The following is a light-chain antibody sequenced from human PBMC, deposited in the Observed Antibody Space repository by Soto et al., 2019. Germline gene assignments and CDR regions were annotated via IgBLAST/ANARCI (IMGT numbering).Light chain of an antibody. V-gene: IGKV2D-29*02. Sequence: DVVMTQTPLSLSVAPGQPASISCKSSQSLLHITGETFLFWYLQKPGQSPQLLIYEVSTRVSGVPDRFSGSGSGTDFTLEISRVETDDVGIYYGMQSTQLPPTLGQGTRLGIE. J-gene: IGKJ5*01. CDR3: MQSTQLPPT. CDR1: QSLLHITGETF. CDR2: EVS.